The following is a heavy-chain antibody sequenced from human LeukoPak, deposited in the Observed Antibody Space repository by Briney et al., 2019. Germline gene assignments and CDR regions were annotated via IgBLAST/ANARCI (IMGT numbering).Heavy chain of an antibody. Sequence: PSETLSLTCTVSGGSISSGSYYWSWIRQPAGKGLEWIGRIYTSGSTNYNPSLKSRVTISVDTSKNQFSLKLSSVTAADTAVYYCARDSDSSSWSSFWFGPWGQGTLVTVSS. J-gene: IGHJ5*02. CDR1: GGSISSGSYY. CDR3: ARDSDSSSWSSFWFGP. V-gene: IGHV4-61*02. CDR2: IYTSGST. D-gene: IGHD6-13*01.